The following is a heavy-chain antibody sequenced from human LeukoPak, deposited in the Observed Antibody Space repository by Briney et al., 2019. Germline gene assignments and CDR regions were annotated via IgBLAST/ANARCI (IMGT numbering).Heavy chain of an antibody. CDR1: GYTFTSYA. J-gene: IGHJ4*02. V-gene: IGHV1-3*03. D-gene: IGHD3-22*01. CDR2: INAGNGNT. CDR3: ARDRDSSGYYYFDY. Sequence: ASVKVSCKASGYTFTSYAMHWVRQAPGQRLEWMGWINAGNGNTKYSQEFQGRVTITRDTSASTAYMELSSLRSEDMAVYYCARDRDSSGYYYFDYWGQGTLVTVSS.